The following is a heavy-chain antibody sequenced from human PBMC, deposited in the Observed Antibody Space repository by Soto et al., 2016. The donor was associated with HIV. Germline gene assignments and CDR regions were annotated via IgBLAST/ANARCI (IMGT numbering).Heavy chain of an antibody. V-gene: IGHV3-23*01. CDR3: TKDRDTMVRGVTLYYYYYGMDV. D-gene: IGHD3-10*01. CDR1: KFTFSTYA. Sequence: EVQLLESGGGLVQPGGSLRVSCAASKFTFSTYAMSWVRQAPGKGLEWVSTISNSGGTTYYADSVKGRFTISRDNSKNTLYLQMNSLRADDTAVYYCTKDRDTMVRGVTLYYYYYGMDVWGQGTTVTVSS. CDR2: ISNSGGTT. J-gene: IGHJ6*02.